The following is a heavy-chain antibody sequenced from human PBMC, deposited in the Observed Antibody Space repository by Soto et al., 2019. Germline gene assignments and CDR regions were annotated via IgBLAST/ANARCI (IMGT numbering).Heavy chain of an antibody. V-gene: IGHV3-74*01. J-gene: IGHJ3*02. CDR3: VRGNMFTLDI. D-gene: IGHD3-10*02. CDR1: GFTFSDHW. Sequence: EVQLVESGGDLVHPGGSLRLSCAASGFTFSDHWMHWVRRAPGKGLVWVSRLSADATTTSYADSVKGRFTISRDNAKNTLYLEMHSLTEEDTALYYCVRGNMFTLDIWGRGTMVTVTS. CDR2: LSADATTT.